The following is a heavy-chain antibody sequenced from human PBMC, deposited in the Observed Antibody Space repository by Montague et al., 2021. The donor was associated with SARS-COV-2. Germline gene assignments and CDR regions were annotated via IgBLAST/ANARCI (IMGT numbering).Heavy chain of an antibody. CDR1: GGSISSSNW. V-gene: IGHV4-4*02. CDR2: IHHSGCT. D-gene: IGHD4/OR15-4a*01. Sequence: SETLSLTCAVSGGSISSSNWWSWVRQPPGKGLEWIGDIHHSGCTNYNPSLKSRVTMSVDRSKNHFSLRLSSVTAAYTAMYYCARGGYGGWTGYYFDYWGQGTLVTVSS. J-gene: IGHJ4*02. CDR3: ARGGYGGWTGYYFDY.